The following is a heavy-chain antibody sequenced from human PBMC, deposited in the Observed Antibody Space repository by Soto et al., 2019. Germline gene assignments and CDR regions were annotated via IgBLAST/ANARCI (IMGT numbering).Heavy chain of an antibody. CDR3: ARPQGPIPDYYDSSGYYSDAFDI. CDR1: GFTFSSYA. J-gene: IGHJ3*02. Sequence: GGSLRLSCAASGFTFSSYAMHWVRQAPGKGLEWVAVISYDGSNKYYADSVKGRFTISRDNSKNTLYLQMNSLRAEDTAVYYCARPQGPIPDYYDSSGYYSDAFDIWGQGTMVTVSS. CDR2: ISYDGSNK. D-gene: IGHD3-22*01. V-gene: IGHV3-30-3*01.